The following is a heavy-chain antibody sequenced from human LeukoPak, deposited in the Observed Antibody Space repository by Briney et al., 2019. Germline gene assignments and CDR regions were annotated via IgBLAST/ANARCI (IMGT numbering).Heavy chain of an antibody. CDR3: ARVGYSGSPGDY. J-gene: IGHJ4*02. D-gene: IGHD1-26*01. V-gene: IGHV3-11*04. CDR1: GFTFGDYY. CDR2: ISSRSGSSI. Sequence: GGPLRLPCVASGFTFGDYYMTWIRHATGKGLVGVSYISSRSGSSIYYGDSVKGRFTTSRDNAKNSLYLQMNSLRGEDTAVYYCARVGYSGSPGDYWGQGTLVTVSS.